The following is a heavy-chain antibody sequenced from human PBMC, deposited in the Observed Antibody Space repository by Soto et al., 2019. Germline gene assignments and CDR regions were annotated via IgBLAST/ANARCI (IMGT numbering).Heavy chain of an antibody. Sequence: QVQLVQSGAEVKKPGSSVKVSCKASGGTFSTDAISWVRQAPGQGLEWMGGIIPIFGTANYARKFQGRVTITAGESARTAYMELSRLRSEDTAVYFCARGSSTWYYAYWGQGTLVTVSS. CDR1: GGTFSTDA. J-gene: IGHJ4*02. CDR3: ARGSSTWYYAY. CDR2: IIPIFGTA. V-gene: IGHV1-69*12. D-gene: IGHD6-13*01.